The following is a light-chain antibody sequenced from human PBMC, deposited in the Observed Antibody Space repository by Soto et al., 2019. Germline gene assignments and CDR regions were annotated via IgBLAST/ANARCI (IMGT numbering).Light chain of an antibody. V-gene: IGLV2-23*02. Sequence: QSALTQPASVSGSPGQSITISCTGTSSDVGKYNFDSWYRQHPGKVPKLIIFEVTKRPSGVSNRFSGSRSGNTASLTISGLQAEDEDDYYCCLYGGSSNYVVFGGGTKLTVL. CDR2: EVT. CDR1: SSDVGKYNF. J-gene: IGLJ2*01. CDR3: CLYGGSSNYVV.